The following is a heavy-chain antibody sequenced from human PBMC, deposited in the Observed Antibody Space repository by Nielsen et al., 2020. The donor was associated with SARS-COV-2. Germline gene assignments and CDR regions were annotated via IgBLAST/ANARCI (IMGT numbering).Heavy chain of an antibody. CDR2: IYYSGST. D-gene: IGHD6-13*01. CDR1: GGSISSYY. Sequence: SETLSLTCTVSGGSISSYYWSWIRQPPGKGLEWIGYIYYSGSTNYNPSLKSRVTISVDTSKNQFSLKLSSVTAADTAVYYCARGSASSSWDLFDYWGQGTLVTVSS. J-gene: IGHJ4*02. V-gene: IGHV4-59*12. CDR3: ARGSASSSWDLFDY.